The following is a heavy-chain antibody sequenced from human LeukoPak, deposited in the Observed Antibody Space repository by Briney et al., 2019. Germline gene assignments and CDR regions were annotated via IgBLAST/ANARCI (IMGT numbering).Heavy chain of an antibody. CDR2: ISGSGGST. Sequence: PGGSLRLSCAASGFTFSSYAMSWVRQAPGKGLEWVSAISGSGGSTYYADSVKGRFTISRDNSKNTLYLQMNSLRAEDTAVYYCAIDRDGYNYAFDIWGQGTMVTVSS. J-gene: IGHJ3*02. D-gene: IGHD5-24*01. CDR1: GFTFSSYA. CDR3: AIDRDGYNYAFDI. V-gene: IGHV3-23*01.